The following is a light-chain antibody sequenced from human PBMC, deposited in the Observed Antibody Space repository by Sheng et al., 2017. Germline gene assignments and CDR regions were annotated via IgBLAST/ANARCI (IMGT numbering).Light chain of an antibody. Sequence: QSALTQPASVSGSPGQSITISCTGTSSDVGGYNYVSWYQQHPGKAPKLMIDDVNHRPSGISNRFSGSKSGNTASLTISGLQAEDEADYYCSSYTSSSSYVFGTGTKVTV. CDR2: DVN. CDR3: SSYTSSSSYV. V-gene: IGLV2-14*03. CDR1: SSDVGGYNY. J-gene: IGLJ1*01.